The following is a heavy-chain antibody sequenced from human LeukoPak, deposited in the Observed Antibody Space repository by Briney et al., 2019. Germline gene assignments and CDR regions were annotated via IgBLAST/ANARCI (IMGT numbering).Heavy chain of an antibody. CDR2: IYHSGST. V-gene: IGHV4-38-2*02. J-gene: IGHJ4*02. Sequence: SETLSLTCTVSGYSISSGYYWGWIRQPPGKGLEWIGSIYHSGSTYYNPSLKSRVTISVDTSKNQFSLKLSSVTAADTAVYYCAREIVGATETLYYFDYWGQGTLVTVSS. CDR1: GYSISSGYY. CDR3: AREIVGATETLYYFDY. D-gene: IGHD1-26*01.